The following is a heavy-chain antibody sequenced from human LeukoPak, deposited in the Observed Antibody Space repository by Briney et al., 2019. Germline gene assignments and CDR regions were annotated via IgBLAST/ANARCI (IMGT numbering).Heavy chain of an antibody. Sequence: SETLSLTCLVSGASVSSSHWNWIRQFPGKGLEWIGCLSYTGKTDYNPSLTGRVTISLGTPKNQVSLKLRSVTAADTAVYYCSEGYFEPFDHWGQGILVTVSS. V-gene: IGHV4-59*02. CDR2: LSYTGKT. J-gene: IGHJ4*02. CDR3: SEGYFEPFDH. CDR1: GASVSSSH. D-gene: IGHD2/OR15-2a*01.